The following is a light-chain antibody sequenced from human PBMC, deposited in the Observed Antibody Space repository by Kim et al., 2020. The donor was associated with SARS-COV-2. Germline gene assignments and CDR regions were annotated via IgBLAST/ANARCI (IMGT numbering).Light chain of an antibody. Sequence: SYELTQPPSVSVSPGQTASITCSGDKLGDKYACWYQQKQGQSPVLVIYQDSKRPSGIPERFSGSNSGNTATLTISGTQAMDEADYYCQAWDSSTSLVFGGGTQLTVL. CDR2: QDS. J-gene: IGLJ3*02. V-gene: IGLV3-1*01. CDR3: QAWDSSTSLV. CDR1: KLGDKY.